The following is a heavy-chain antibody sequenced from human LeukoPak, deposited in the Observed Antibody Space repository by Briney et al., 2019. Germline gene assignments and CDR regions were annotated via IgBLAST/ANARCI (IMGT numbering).Heavy chain of an antibody. CDR3: ARDGEEYSSSWYGDY. V-gene: IGHV1-69*13. D-gene: IGHD6-13*01. CDR1: GGTFGSYA. J-gene: IGHJ4*02. CDR2: IIPIFGTA. Sequence: ASVKVSCKASGGTFGSYAISWVRQAPGQGLEWMGGIIPIFGTANYAQKFQGRVTITADESTSTAYMELSSLRSEDTAMYYCARDGEEYSSSWYGDYWGQGTLVTVSS.